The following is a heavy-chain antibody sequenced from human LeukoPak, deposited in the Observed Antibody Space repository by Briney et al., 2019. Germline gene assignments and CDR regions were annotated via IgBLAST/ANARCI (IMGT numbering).Heavy chain of an antibody. J-gene: IGHJ5*02. D-gene: IGHD3-10*01. Sequence: SVKVSCKASGGTFSSYAISWVRQAPGQGLEWMGKIIPIFGTANYAQKFQGRVTITTDESTSTAYMELSSLRSEDTAVYYCARELGYWFDPWGQGTLVTVSS. CDR2: IIPIFGTA. V-gene: IGHV1-69*05. CDR1: GGTFSSYA. CDR3: ARELGYWFDP.